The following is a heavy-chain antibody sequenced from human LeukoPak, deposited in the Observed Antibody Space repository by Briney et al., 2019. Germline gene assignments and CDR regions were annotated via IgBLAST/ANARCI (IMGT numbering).Heavy chain of an antibody. J-gene: IGHJ4*02. D-gene: IGHD3-22*01. CDR2: ISTYNGNT. Sequence: ASVKVSCKASGYTFTSYGISWVRQAPGQGLEWMGWISTYNGNTNYAQKLQGRVTMTTDTSTSTAYMELRSLRSDDTAVYYCARDLERITMIVVVSPFDYWGQGTLVTVSS. V-gene: IGHV1-18*01. CDR1: GYTFTSYG. CDR3: ARDLERITMIVVVSPFDY.